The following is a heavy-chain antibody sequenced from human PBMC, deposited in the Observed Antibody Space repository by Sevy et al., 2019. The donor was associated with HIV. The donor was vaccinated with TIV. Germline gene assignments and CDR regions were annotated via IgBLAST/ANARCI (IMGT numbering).Heavy chain of an antibody. Sequence: GGSLRLSCKGSEYRFAQYWIGWVRQKPGRGLEWVGIIDPGDSATRYSPSFQGQVTCSADKSINTAYLHWNRLRASDTAIYYWAGLGDGGDSKSYHYYAMDVWGPGTTVTVSS. V-gene: IGHV5-51*01. J-gene: IGHJ6*02. CDR2: IDPGDSAT. D-gene: IGHD2-21*02. CDR1: EYRFAQYW. CDR3: AGLGDGGDSKSYHYYAMDV.